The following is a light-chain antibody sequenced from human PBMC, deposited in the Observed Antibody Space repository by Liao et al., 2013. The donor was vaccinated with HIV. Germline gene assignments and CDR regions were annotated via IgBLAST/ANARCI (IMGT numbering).Light chain of an antibody. J-gene: IGLJ1*01. Sequence: SYELTQPPSVSVSPGQTASITCSGDKLGDKYACWYQHKPGQSPVLVIYQDTKRPSGIPERFSGSNSGNTATLTISGTQAMDEADYYCQAWDSSTDYVFGTGTTVTVL. CDR1: KLGDKY. V-gene: IGLV3-1*01. CDR2: QDT. CDR3: QAWDSSTDYV.